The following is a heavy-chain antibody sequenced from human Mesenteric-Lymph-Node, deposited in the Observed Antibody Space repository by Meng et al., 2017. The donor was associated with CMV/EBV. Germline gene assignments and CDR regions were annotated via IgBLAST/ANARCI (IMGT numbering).Heavy chain of an antibody. D-gene: IGHD3-10*01. CDR3: AREGSSVIRGIDRHEEFDP. CDR1: SGRYS. Sequence: SGRYSWTWIRQPPGKGLEWIGYIHYSGSTNYNPSLKSRVTISIDTSKNQFSLRLSSVTAADTAVYYCAREGSSVIRGIDRHEEFDPWGQGTLVTVSS. CDR2: IHYSGST. V-gene: IGHV4-61*01. J-gene: IGHJ5*02.